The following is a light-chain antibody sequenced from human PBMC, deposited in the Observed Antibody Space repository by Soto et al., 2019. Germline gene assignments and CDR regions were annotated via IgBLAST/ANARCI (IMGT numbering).Light chain of an antibody. CDR2: DAS. J-gene: IGKJ5*01. CDR3: QQYGSSAPIT. CDR1: QSVSSY. Sequence: EIVLTQSPATVSLTPGERATLSCRASQSVSSYLAWYQQKPGQAPRLLIYDASTRATGIPARFSGSGSETDFTLTISRLEPEDFALYYCQQYGSSAPITFGQGTRLEIK. V-gene: IGKV3-20*01.